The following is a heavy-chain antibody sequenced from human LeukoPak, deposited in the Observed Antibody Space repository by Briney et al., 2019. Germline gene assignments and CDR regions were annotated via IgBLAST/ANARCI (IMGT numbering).Heavy chain of an antibody. V-gene: IGHV3-33*05. CDR1: GFTFSGYD. J-gene: IGHJ4*02. D-gene: IGHD3-22*01. Sequence: PGGSLRLSCAASGFTFSGYDMHWVRQAPGKGLEWVAVISSDGRDKHHADSVKGRFTISRDNSKNTLYLQMNSLRAEDTAVYYCARDYYDSSLDYWGQGTLVTVSS. CDR2: ISSDGRDK. CDR3: ARDYYDSSLDY.